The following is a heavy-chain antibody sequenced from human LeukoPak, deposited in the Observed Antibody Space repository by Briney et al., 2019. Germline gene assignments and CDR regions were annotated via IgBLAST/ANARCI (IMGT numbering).Heavy chain of an antibody. Sequence: GGSLRLSCAASGFTFSSYWMSWVRQAPGKGLEWVANIKQDGSEKYYVDSVKGRFTISRDNAKNSLYLQMNSLRAEDTAVYYCARSRIQYYYDSSGYYGFDYWGQGTLVTVSS. CDR1: GFTFSSYW. D-gene: IGHD3-22*01. CDR3: ARSRIQYYYDSSGYYGFDY. J-gene: IGHJ4*02. V-gene: IGHV3-7*01. CDR2: IKQDGSEK.